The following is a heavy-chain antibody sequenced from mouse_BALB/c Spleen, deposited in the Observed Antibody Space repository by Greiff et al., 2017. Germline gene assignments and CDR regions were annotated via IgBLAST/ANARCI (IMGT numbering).Heavy chain of an antibody. V-gene: IGHV5-6*02. J-gene: IGHJ3*01. Sequence: EVKLVESGGDLVKPGGSLKLSCAASGFTFSSYGMSWVRQTPDKRLEWVATISSGGSYTYYPDSVKGRFTISRDNAKNTLYLQMSSLKSEDTAMYDCARRVYDCDGGGFAYWGQGTLVTVSA. CDR1: GFTFSSYG. CDR2: ISSGGSYT. D-gene: IGHD2-4*01. CDR3: ARRVYDCDGGGFAY.